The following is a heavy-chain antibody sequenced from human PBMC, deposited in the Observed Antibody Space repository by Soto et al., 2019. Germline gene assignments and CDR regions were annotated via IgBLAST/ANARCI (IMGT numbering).Heavy chain of an antibody. D-gene: IGHD1-26*01. CDR3: ARRYGGNLDY. CDR1: GDSISNYY. Sequence: PSETLSLTCAVSGDSISNYYWSWIRQPPGKGLEWIGYIYYSGSTNYNPSLKSRVTISVDTSKNQFSLKLSSVTAADTAVYYCARRYGGNLDYWGQGTLVTVSS. V-gene: IGHV4-59*08. J-gene: IGHJ4*02. CDR2: IYYSGST.